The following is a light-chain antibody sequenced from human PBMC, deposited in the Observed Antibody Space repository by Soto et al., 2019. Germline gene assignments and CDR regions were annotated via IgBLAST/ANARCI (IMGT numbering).Light chain of an antibody. CDR1: SSAVGGYSL. Sequence: QPVLTQPASVSGSPGQSITVSCTGTSSAVGGYSLVSWYHQNPGNAPKLVIYEGTKRPSGVSNRLSGSKSGNTASLTISGLQAEDEGDYYCCSYTSSTVIFGGGTKLTVL. J-gene: IGLJ2*01. V-gene: IGLV2-23*01. CDR3: CSYTSSTVI. CDR2: EGT.